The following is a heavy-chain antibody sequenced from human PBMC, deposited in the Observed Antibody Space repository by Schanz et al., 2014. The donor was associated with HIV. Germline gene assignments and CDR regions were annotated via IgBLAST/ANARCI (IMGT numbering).Heavy chain of an antibody. CDR1: GYTFTGYY. D-gene: IGHD3-3*01. J-gene: IGHJ6*02. CDR3: ARMGVTIFGGGMDV. Sequence: QVQLVQSGAEVKKPGASVKVSCKASGYTFTGYYMHWVRQAPGQGLEWMGWMNPNSGNTDFAQKFQGRVTMTRNTSISTAYMELSSLISEDTAVYYCARMGVTIFGGGMDVWGQGTTVTVSS. CDR2: MNPNSGNT. V-gene: IGHV1-8*02.